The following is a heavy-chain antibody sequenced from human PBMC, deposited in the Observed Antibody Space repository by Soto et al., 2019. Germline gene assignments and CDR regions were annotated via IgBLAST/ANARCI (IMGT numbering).Heavy chain of an antibody. Sequence: PGGSLRLSCAASGFTFSSYGMHWVRQAPGKGLEWVAVISYDGSNKYYADSVKGRFTISRDNSKNTLYLQMNSLRAEDTAVYYCAKDYPKYSYMFLGFDYWGQGTLVTVSS. CDR3: AKDYPKYSYMFLGFDY. V-gene: IGHV3-30*18. D-gene: IGHD5-18*01. CDR1: GFTFSSYG. CDR2: ISYDGSNK. J-gene: IGHJ4*02.